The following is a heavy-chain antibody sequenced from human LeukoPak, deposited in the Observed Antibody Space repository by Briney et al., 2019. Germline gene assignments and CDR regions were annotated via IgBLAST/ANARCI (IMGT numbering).Heavy chain of an antibody. Sequence: KTSETLSLTCTVSGYSISSGYYWGWIRQPPGKGLEWIGSIYHSGSTYCNPSLKSRVTISVDTSKNQFSLRLRSVTAADTAVYYCARGKSRGSHIDYWGQGTLVTVSS. CDR1: GYSISSGYY. D-gene: IGHD1-26*01. CDR3: ARGKSRGSHIDY. V-gene: IGHV4-38-2*02. CDR2: IYHSGST. J-gene: IGHJ4*02.